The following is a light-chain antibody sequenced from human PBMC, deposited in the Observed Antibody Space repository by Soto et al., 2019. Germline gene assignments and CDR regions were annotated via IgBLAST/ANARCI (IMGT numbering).Light chain of an antibody. CDR3: QQYTNFPLT. V-gene: IGKV1-5*03. CDR1: HSIRSY. J-gene: IGKJ4*01. CDR2: RAS. Sequence: DIQMTQSPSTLSASVGDRVTITCRASHSIRSYLAWYQQIPGKAPKLLIHRASYLESGVPSRFSGSESGTEFTLTISGLHAEDFATYYCQQYTNFPLTFGGGTKVEIK.